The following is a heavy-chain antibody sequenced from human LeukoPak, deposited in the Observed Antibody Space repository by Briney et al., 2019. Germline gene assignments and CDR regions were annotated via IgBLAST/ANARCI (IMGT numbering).Heavy chain of an antibody. Sequence: GESLKISCKGSGYSFTSYWIGWVRQMPGKGLGWMGIIYPGDSATRYSPSFQGQVTISADKSISTAYLQWSSLKASGTAMYYCARVTGTTFDGMDVWGQGTTVTVSS. CDR2: IYPGDSAT. J-gene: IGHJ6*02. D-gene: IGHD1-20*01. CDR1: GYSFTSYW. V-gene: IGHV5-51*01. CDR3: ARVTGTTFDGMDV.